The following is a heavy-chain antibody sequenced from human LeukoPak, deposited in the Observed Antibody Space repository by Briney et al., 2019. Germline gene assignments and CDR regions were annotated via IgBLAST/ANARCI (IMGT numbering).Heavy chain of an antibody. V-gene: IGHV4-59*01. CDR1: GGTISSYY. J-gene: IGHJ2*01. Sequence: PSETLSLTCTVSGGTISSYYWSWIRQPPGEGLEWIGYIYYSGSTNYNPSLKSRVTISVDTSKNQFSLKLSSVTAADTAVYYCARKGGDYGDHRDWYFDLWGRGTLVTVSS. D-gene: IGHD4-17*01. CDR3: ARKGGDYGDHRDWYFDL. CDR2: IYYSGST.